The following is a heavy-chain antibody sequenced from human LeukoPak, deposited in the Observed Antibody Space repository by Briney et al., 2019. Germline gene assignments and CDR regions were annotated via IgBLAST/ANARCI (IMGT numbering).Heavy chain of an antibody. Sequence: SETLSLTCTVSGGSISSYYWSWIRQPPGKGLEWIGYIYYSGSTNYNPSLKSRVTISVDTSKNQFSLKLSSVTAADTAVYYCARGPPAAGTHFDYWGQGTLVTVSS. D-gene: IGHD6-13*01. CDR2: IYYSGST. CDR3: ARGPPAAGTHFDY. J-gene: IGHJ4*02. CDR1: GGSISSYY. V-gene: IGHV4-59*01.